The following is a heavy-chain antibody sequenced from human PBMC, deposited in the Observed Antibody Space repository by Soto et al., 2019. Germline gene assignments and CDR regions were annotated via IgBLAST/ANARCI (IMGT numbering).Heavy chain of an antibody. CDR3: ASHPLTMTYLDY. V-gene: IGHV3-74*02. CDR2: INSDGSST. CDR1: GFTFSSYW. D-gene: IGHD3-22*01. J-gene: IGHJ4*02. Sequence: EMQLVESGGGLVQPGGSLRLSCAASGFTFSSYWMHWVRQAPGKGLVWVSRINSDGSSTSYADSVKGRFTISRDNAKNTVYLQMNSLRAEDTAVYYCASHPLTMTYLDYWGQGTLVTVSS.